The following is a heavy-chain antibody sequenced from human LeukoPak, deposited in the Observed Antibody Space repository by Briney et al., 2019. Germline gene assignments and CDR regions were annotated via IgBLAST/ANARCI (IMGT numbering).Heavy chain of an antibody. CDR1: GFTFSSYS. V-gene: IGHV3-21*01. CDR3: ARVPHGDSSGYYFDY. Sequence: PGGSPRLSCAASGFTFSSYSMTWVRQAPGKGLEWVSSISSSSSYIYYADSVKGRFTISRDNAKNSLYLQMNSLRAEDTAVYYCARVPHGDSSGYYFDYWGQGTLVTVSS. D-gene: IGHD3-22*01. J-gene: IGHJ4*02. CDR2: ISSSSSYI.